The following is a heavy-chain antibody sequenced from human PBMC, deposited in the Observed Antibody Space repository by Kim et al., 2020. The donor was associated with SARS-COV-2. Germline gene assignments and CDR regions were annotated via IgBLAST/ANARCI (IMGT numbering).Heavy chain of an antibody. CDR3: ARMGLDTAMVVDY. V-gene: IGHV1-3*01. CDR1: GYTFTSYA. Sequence: ASVKVSCKASGYTFTSYAMHWVRQAPGQRLEWMGWINAGNGNTKYSQKFQGRVTITRDTSASTAYMELSSLRSEDTAVYYCARMGLDTAMVVDYWGQGTLVTVSS. J-gene: IGHJ4*02. CDR2: INAGNGNT. D-gene: IGHD5-18*01.